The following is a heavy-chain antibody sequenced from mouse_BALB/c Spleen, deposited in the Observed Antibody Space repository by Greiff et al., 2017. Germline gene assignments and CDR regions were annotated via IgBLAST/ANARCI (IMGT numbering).Heavy chain of an antibody. CDR1: GFSLTSYG. J-gene: IGHJ1*01. D-gene: IGHD2-1*01. CDR3: ATYGTWYFDV. CDR2: IWSGGST. V-gene: IGHV2-2*02. Sequence: QVQLQQSGPGLVQPSQSLSITCTVSGFSLTSYGVHWVRQSPGKGLEWLGVIWSGGSTDYNAAFISRLSISKDNSKSQVFFKMNSLQANDTAIYYCATYGTWYFDVWGAGTTVTVSS.